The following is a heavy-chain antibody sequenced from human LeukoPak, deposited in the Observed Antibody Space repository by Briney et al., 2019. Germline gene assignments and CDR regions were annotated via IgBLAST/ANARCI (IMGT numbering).Heavy chain of an antibody. D-gene: IGHD3-16*02. Sequence: SETLSLTCTVSGGSISSYYWSWIRQPPGKGLEWIGYIYYSGSTNYNPSLKSRVTISVDTSKNQFSLKLSSVTAADTAVYYCARARVMITFGGVIVNPYFDYWGQGTLVTVSS. V-gene: IGHV4-59*01. CDR2: IYYSGST. CDR3: ARARVMITFGGVIVNPYFDY. J-gene: IGHJ4*02. CDR1: GGSISSYY.